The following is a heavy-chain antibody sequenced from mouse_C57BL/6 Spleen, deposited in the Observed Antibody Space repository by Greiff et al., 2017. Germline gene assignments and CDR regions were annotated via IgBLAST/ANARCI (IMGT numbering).Heavy chain of an antibody. CDR2: IWRGGST. D-gene: IGHD2-3*01. CDR3: AKWDYDGYYYAMDY. J-gene: IGHJ4*01. CDR1: GFSLTSYG. Sequence: VQLVESGPGLVQPSQSLSITCTVSGFSLTSYGVHWVRQSPGKGLEWLGVIWRGGSTDYNAAFMSRLSITKDNSKSQVFFKMNSLQADDTAIYYCAKWDYDGYYYAMDYWGQGTSVTVSS. V-gene: IGHV2-5*01.